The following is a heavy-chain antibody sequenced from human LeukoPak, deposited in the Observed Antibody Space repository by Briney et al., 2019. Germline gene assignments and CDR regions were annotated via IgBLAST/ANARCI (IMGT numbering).Heavy chain of an antibody. J-gene: IGHJ4*02. CDR2: IKQDGSVN. V-gene: IGHV3-7*03. D-gene: IGHD1-26*01. Sequence: PGQSLRLSCAVSGLTLSNVWMSWVRQAPGKGLEWVANIKQDGSVNNYVDSVKGRFTISRDNAKNSLYLQMNSLRAEDTAVYYCARGGSMIDYWGQGTLVTVSS. CDR3: ARGGSMIDY. CDR1: GLTLSNVW.